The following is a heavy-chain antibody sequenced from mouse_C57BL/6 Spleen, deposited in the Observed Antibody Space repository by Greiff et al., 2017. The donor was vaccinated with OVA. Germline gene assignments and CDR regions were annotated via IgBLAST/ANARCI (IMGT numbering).Heavy chain of an antibody. D-gene: IGHD1-1*02. Sequence: QVHVKQSGAELVKPGASVKMSCKASGYTFTTHPIEWMKQNHGKSLEWIGNFHPYNDDTKYNEKFKGKATLTVEKSSSTVYLELSRLTSDDSAVYYCARRLWNYYAIDYWGQGTSVTVSS. CDR3: ARRLWNYYAIDY. J-gene: IGHJ4*01. V-gene: IGHV1-47*01. CDR1: GYTFTTHP. CDR2: FHPYNDDT.